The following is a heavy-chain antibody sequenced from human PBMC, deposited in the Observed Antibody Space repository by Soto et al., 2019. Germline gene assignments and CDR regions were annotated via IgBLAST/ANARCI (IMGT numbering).Heavy chain of an antibody. CDR2: INAGNGNT. CDR1: GYTFTSYS. Sequence: ASVKLSCKASGYTFTSYSMHCVRQAPGQKLEWMGWINAGNGNTKYSQKFQGRVTITRDTSASTAYMELSSLRSEDTAVYYCAREGIAAAGSRVLDYYGMYVWGQGTTVTVSS. V-gene: IGHV1-3*01. CDR3: AREGIAAAGSRVLDYYGMYV. J-gene: IGHJ6*02. D-gene: IGHD6-13*01.